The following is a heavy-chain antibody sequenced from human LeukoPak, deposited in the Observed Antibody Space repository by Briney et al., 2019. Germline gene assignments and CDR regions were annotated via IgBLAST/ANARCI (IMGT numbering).Heavy chain of an antibody. V-gene: IGHV4-59*01. CDR1: GGSISSYY. Sequence: SETLSLTCTVSGGSISSYYWSWIRQPPGKGLEWIGHIYYSGSTNYNPSLKSRVTISVDTSKNQFSLKLSSVTAADTAVYYCARAGVWNSLYYFDYWGQGTLVTVSS. D-gene: IGHD1-7*01. CDR2: IYYSGST. CDR3: ARAGVWNSLYYFDY. J-gene: IGHJ4*02.